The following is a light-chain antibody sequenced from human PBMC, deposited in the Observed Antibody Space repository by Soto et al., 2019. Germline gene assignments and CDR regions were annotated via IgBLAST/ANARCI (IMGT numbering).Light chain of an antibody. CDR1: TSNIGNND. CDR3: GTWDNSLSAGAV. CDR2: DNN. Sequence: QSVLTQPPSVSAAPGQKVTISCSGSTSNIGNNDVSWYQQLPGTAPKLLIYDNNKRPSGIPDRFSGSKSGTSATLGITGLQTGDEADYYRGTWDNSLSAGAVFGGGTQLTVL. J-gene: IGLJ7*01. V-gene: IGLV1-51*01.